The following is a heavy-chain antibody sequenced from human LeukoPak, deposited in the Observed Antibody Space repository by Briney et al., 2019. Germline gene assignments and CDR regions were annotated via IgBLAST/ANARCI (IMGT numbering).Heavy chain of an antibody. D-gene: IGHD3-16*01. CDR3: ARIEGDNSLDY. CDR1: GGSISDYY. CDR2: IHSSGST. J-gene: IGHJ4*02. V-gene: IGHV4-59*01. Sequence: SETLSLTCTVSGGSISDYYWAWIRQPPGKGLEWIAYIHSSGSTNYNPSLKSRVIISVDTSRSQLSLKLSSVTAADTAVYYCARIEGDNSLDYWGQGTLVTVSS.